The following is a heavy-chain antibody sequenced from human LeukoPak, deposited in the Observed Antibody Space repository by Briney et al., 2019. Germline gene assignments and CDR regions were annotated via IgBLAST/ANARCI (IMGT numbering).Heavy chain of an antibody. V-gene: IGHV4-38-2*02. D-gene: IGHD2-21*02. J-gene: IGHJ4*02. CDR1: GYPISSGYY. CDR3: AKGVKQIVVVTAQHYLDY. CDR2: IYHSGST. Sequence: PSETLSLTCTVSGYPISSGYYWGWIRQPPGKGLEWIGSIYHSGSTYYNPSLKSRVTISVDTSKNQFSLKLSSVTAADTAVYYCAKGVKQIVVVTAQHYLDYWGQGTLVTVSS.